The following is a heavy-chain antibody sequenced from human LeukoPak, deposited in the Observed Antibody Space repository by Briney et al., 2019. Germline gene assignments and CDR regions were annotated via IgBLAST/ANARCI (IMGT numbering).Heavy chain of an antibody. D-gene: IGHD2/OR15-2a*01. CDR2: IYSGGTT. Sequence: PGGSLRLSCTASGLTVRSNYMSWVRQAPRRGLEWVSIIYSGGTTYYADSVKGRFTISRDNSKNTVHLQMNNLRAEDTAMYFCARRLYIVRGAFDIWGQGTMVTVSS. J-gene: IGHJ3*02. CDR1: GLTVRSNY. V-gene: IGHV3-53*01. CDR3: ARRLYIVRGAFDI.